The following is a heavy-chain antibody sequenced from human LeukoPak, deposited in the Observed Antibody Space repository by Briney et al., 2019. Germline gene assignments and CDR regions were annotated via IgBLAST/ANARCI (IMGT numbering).Heavy chain of an antibody. Sequence: GGSLRLSCAASGFTFSSYSMNWVRQAPGKGLEWVSYISSSSSTIYYADSVKGRFTISRDNAKNSLYLQMNSLRAEDTAVYYCAREGFWSGHNFDYWGQGTLVTVSS. CDR3: AREGFWSGHNFDY. D-gene: IGHD3-3*01. V-gene: IGHV3-48*01. J-gene: IGHJ4*02. CDR1: GFTFSSYS. CDR2: ISSSSSTI.